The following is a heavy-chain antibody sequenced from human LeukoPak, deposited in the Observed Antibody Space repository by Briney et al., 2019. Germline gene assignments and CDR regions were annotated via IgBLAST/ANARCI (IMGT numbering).Heavy chain of an antibody. CDR1: GFTFTGYY. J-gene: IGHJ4*02. D-gene: IGHD4-23*01. CDR2: INLNSGGT. CDR3: ARERLRWYLDY. Sequence: ASVKVSCKASGFTFTGYYIHWVRQAPGQGLEWMGWINLNSGGTKYAQKFQGWVTMTRDTSIRTAYMELSRLRSDDTAVYYCARERLRWYLDYWGQGTLVTVSS. V-gene: IGHV1-2*04.